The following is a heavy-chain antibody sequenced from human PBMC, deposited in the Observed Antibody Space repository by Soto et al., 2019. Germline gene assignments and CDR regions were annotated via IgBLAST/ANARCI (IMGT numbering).Heavy chain of an antibody. CDR1: GFKFREFG. V-gene: IGHV3-33*05. Sequence: QMQLVESGGGVVQPGGSLRLSCAASGFKFREFGMHWVRQAPGKGLEWVALISYDGSDYADSVKGRFTISRDDSRDTLFLHMCNVIGDDTGGYYFARRWNYFIDFWGQGTLVDVSS. D-gene: IGHD3-10*01. CDR3: ARRWNYFIDF. CDR2: ISYDGSD. J-gene: IGHJ4*02.